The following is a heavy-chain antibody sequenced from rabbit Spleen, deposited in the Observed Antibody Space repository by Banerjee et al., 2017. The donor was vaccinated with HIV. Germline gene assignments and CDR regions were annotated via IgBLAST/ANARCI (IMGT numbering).Heavy chain of an antibody. J-gene: IGHJ4*01. D-gene: IGHD3-1*01. Sequence: QSLEESGGDLVKPGASLTLTCTASGLSFSSRYWISWVRQAPGKGLEWIADIFTGSSGTTYYASGEKGRFTISKTSSTTVTLQMTSLTAADTASYFGARDNDDAGYDFNLWGPGTLVTVS. CDR1: GLSFSSRYW. V-gene: IGHV1S40*01. CDR2: IFTGSSGTT. CDR3: ARDNDDAGYDFNL.